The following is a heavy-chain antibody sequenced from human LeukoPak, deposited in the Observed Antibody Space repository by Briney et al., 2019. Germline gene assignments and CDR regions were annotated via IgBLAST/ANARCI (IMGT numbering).Heavy chain of an antibody. CDR3: ARVGLGYCSSTSCPNFDY. CDR2: ISAYNGNT. CDR1: GYTFTSYG. J-gene: IGHJ4*02. Sequence: ASVKVSCKASGYTFTSYGISWVRQAPGQGLEWMGWISAYNGNTNYAQKLQGRVTMTTDTSTSTAYMELRSLRSDDTAVYYCARVGLGYCSSTSCPNFDYWGQGTLVTVSS. D-gene: IGHD2-2*01. V-gene: IGHV1-18*01.